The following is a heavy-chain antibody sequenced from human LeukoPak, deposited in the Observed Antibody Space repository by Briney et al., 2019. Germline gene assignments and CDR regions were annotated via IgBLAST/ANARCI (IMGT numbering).Heavy chain of an antibody. CDR3: AREEVGAVYFDF. D-gene: IGHD1-26*01. CDR1: GFTFSSYA. J-gene: IGHJ4*02. V-gene: IGHV3-30-3*01. CDR2: ISYDGSNK. Sequence: PGGSLRLSCAASGFTFSSYAMHWVRQAPGKGLEWVAVISYDGSNKYYADSVKGRFTISRDNSKNTLFLQMNSLRAEDTAVYYCAREEVGAVYFDFWGQGTLVTVSS.